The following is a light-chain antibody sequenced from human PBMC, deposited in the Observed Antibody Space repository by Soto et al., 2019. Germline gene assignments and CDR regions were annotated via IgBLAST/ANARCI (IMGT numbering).Light chain of an antibody. Sequence: EIVLTQSRGTLSFSPGENATLLRRASQSVSIKLAWYQQRPGQAPRLLIYDTSTRATGIPARFSGSGSGTEFTLTISSLQSEDFAVYYCQQYNNWPPITFGQGTRLEIK. J-gene: IGKJ5*01. CDR3: QQYNNWPPIT. CDR2: DTS. CDR1: QSVSIK. V-gene: IGKV3-15*01.